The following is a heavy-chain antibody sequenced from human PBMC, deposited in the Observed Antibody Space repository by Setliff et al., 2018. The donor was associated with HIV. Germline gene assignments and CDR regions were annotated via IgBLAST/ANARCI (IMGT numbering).Heavy chain of an antibody. J-gene: IGHJ4*02. CDR1: GYTFTSYG. CDR2: ISAYNGNT. Sequence: ASVKVSCKASGYTFTSYGISWVRQAPGQGLEWMGWISAYNGNTNYAQKFLGRVTMTTDTSTSTGYMELRSLRSDDTAVYYCARSVLLWFGELHFDYWGQGTLVTVSS. V-gene: IGHV1-18*01. CDR3: ARSVLLWFGELHFDY. D-gene: IGHD3-10*01.